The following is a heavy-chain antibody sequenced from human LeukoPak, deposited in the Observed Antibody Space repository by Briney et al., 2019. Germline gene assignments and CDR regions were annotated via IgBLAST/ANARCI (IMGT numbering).Heavy chain of an antibody. CDR2: IYYSGST. V-gene: IGHV4-30-4*08. D-gene: IGHD3-3*01. J-gene: IGHJ4*02. CDR3: ARHDFWSGRSFDY. Sequence: SQTLSLTCTVSGGSISSGDYYWSWISQPPGKGLEWIGYIYYSGSTYYNPSLKSRVTISVDTSKNQFSLKLSSVTAADTAVYYCARHDFWSGRSFDYWGQGTLVTVSS. CDR1: GGSISSGDYY.